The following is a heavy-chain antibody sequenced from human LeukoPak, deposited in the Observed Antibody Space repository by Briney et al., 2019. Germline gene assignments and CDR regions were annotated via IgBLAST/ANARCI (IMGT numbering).Heavy chain of an antibody. Sequence: GESLKISCKGSGYSFTSYWIGWVRQMPGKGLEWMGIIYPGDSDTRYSPSFQGQVTISADKSISTAYLQWSSLKASDTAMYYCARHDANRDYYDSSGVAFDIWGQGTMVTVSS. CDR3: ARHDANRDYYDSSGVAFDI. CDR1: GYSFTSYW. J-gene: IGHJ3*02. D-gene: IGHD3-22*01. V-gene: IGHV5-51*01. CDR2: IYPGDSDT.